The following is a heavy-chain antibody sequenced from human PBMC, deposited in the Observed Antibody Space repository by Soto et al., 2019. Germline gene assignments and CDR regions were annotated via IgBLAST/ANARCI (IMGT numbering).Heavy chain of an antibody. CDR3: ARGNITMVRGVNNDKPYYGMDV. CDR2: INYSGST. Sequence: PSETLSLTCRVSGGSITSRAYYWYWIRQPPGKGLEWIGRINYSGSTNYNPSLKSRVIILVDTSKNQFSLKLSSVTAADTAVYSCARGNITMVRGVNNDKPYYGMDVWGQGNKVTVPS. CDR1: GGSITSRAYY. V-gene: IGHV4-39*07. D-gene: IGHD3-10*01. J-gene: IGHJ6*02.